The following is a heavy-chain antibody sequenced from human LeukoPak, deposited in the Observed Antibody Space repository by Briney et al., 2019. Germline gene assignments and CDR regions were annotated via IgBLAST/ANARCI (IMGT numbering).Heavy chain of an antibody. V-gene: IGHV4-39*07. D-gene: IGHD3-22*01. CDR3: ARVRYYDSSGYYYYYYMDV. Sequence: PSETLSLTCTVSGGSISSSSYYWGWIRQPPGKGLEWIGSIYYSGSTYYNPSLKSRVTISVDTSKSQFSLKLSSVTAADTAVYYCARVRYYDSSGYYYYYYMDVWGKGTTVTVSS. CDR1: GGSISSSSYY. CDR2: IYYSGST. J-gene: IGHJ6*03.